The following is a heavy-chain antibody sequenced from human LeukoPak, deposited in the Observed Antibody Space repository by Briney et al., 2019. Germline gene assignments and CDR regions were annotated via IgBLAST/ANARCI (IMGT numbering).Heavy chain of an antibody. CDR2: IYYSGST. V-gene: IGHV4-39*01. CDR3: ARQDYYGSGSYSRWFDP. CDR1: GGSTSSSSYY. J-gene: IGHJ5*02. Sequence: PSETLSLTCTVSGGSTSSSSYYWGWIRQPPGKGLEWIGSIYYSGSTYYNPSLKSRVTISVDTSKNQFSLKLSSVTAADTAVYYCARQDYYGSGSYSRWFDPWGQGTLVTVSS. D-gene: IGHD3-10*01.